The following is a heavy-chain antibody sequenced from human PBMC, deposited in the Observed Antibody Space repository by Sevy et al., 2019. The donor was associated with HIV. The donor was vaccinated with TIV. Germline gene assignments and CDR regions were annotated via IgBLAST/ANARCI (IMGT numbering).Heavy chain of an antibody. CDR2: IKSKSDGGTT. CDR3: ATRQSLSFAMMVVAEGGMDV. V-gene: IGHV3-15*01. CDR1: GFTFSDPW. Sequence: GGSLRLSCVASGFTFSDPWMSWVRQPPGKGLEWGGRIKSKSDGGTTDYAAPVKGRFTISRDDSKNTLYLQMNSLKTDDTAVYYCATRQSLSFAMMVVAEGGMDVWGQGTTVTVSS. D-gene: IGHD3-22*01. J-gene: IGHJ6*02.